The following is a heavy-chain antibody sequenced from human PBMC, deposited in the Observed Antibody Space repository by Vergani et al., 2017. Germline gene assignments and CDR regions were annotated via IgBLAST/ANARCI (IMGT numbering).Heavy chain of an antibody. Sequence: EVQLVESGGGLVKPGGSLRLSCAASGFTFSSYSMNWVRQAPGKGLEWVSSISSSSSYIYYADSVKGRFTLSRDNAKNSLYLQMNSLRAEDTAVYYCARDGPRTTIFGVVIKGDYWGQGTLVTVSS. D-gene: IGHD3-3*01. V-gene: IGHV3-21*01. J-gene: IGHJ4*02. CDR2: ISSSSSYI. CDR1: GFTFSSYS. CDR3: ARDGPRTTIFGVVIKGDY.